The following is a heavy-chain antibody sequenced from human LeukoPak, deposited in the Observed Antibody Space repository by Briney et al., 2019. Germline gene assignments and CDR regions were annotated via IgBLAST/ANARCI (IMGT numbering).Heavy chain of an antibody. CDR2: IIPIFGTA. CDR1: GGTFRSYA. V-gene: IGHV1-69*05. D-gene: IGHD3-22*01. CDR3: ARDAYDSSGYYPCYFDY. Sequence: SVKVSCKASGGTFRSYAISWVRQAPGQGLEWMGGIIPIFGTANYAQKFQGRVTITTDEPTSTAYMELSSLRSEDTAVYYCARDAYDSSGYYPCYFDYWGQGTLVTVSS. J-gene: IGHJ4*02.